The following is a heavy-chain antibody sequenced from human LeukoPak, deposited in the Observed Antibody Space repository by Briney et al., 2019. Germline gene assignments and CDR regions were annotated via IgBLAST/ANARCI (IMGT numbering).Heavy chain of an antibody. Sequence: KASETLSLTCTVSGGSISSGGYYWSWIRQHPGKGLEWIGYIYYSGSTYYNPSLKSRVTISVDTSKNQFSLKLSSVTAADTAVYYCASWGSRYYYDSSGYYSHLNFDYWGQGTLVTVSS. CDR3: ASWGSRYYYDSSGYYSHLNFDY. CDR1: GGSISSGGYY. D-gene: IGHD3-22*01. CDR2: IYYSGST. V-gene: IGHV4-31*03. J-gene: IGHJ4*02.